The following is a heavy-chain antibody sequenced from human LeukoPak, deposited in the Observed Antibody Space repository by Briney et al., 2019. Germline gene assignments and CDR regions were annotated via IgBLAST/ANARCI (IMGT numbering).Heavy chain of an antibody. D-gene: IGHD1-1*01. J-gene: IGHJ6*03. V-gene: IGHV4-34*01. CDR2: SNHSGST. CDR1: GGCFSGYY. Sequence: PSETLSLTCAVYGGCFSGYYWSWIRQPPGKGLEWIGESNHSGSTNYNPSLKSRVTISVDTSKNQFSLKLSSVTAADTAVYYCARDTTGTTQRGYYYYMDVWGKGTTVTVSS. CDR3: ARDTTGTTQRGYYYYMDV.